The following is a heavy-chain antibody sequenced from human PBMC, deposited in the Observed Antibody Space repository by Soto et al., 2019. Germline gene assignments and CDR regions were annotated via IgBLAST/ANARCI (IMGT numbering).Heavy chain of an antibody. J-gene: IGHJ3*02. D-gene: IGHD3-22*01. Sequence: SETLSLTXTVSGGSISSDYWSWIRQPPGKGLEWVGYVYNNGGTKYNPSLKSRVTISVDTSNNQFSLKLTSVTAADTAVYYCARGYYYDTSGYYSAFDIWGQGTMVTVS. V-gene: IGHV4-59*01. CDR3: ARGYYYDTSGYYSAFDI. CDR2: VYNNGGT. CDR1: GGSISSDY.